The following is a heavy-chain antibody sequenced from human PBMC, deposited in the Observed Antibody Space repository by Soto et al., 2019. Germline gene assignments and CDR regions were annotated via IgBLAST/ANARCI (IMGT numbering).Heavy chain of an antibody. CDR2: ISPKSTYR. CDR3: ARGGGGGLFEH. Sequence: GGSLRLSCATSGFTFSDYYMSWIRKAPGKGLEWLSHISPKSTYRNYADSVKGRFTISRDNTKSSLFLQMNSLGVEDPAVYYCARGGGGGLFEHWGQGVLVTVSS. D-gene: IGHD2-21*01. V-gene: IGHV3-11*06. CDR1: GFTFSDYY. J-gene: IGHJ4*02.